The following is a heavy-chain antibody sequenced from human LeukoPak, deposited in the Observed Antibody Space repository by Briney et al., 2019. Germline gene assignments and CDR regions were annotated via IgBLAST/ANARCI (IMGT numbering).Heavy chain of an antibody. CDR1: GFTFSTYA. Sequence: GGSLRLSCAASGFTFSTYAMSWVRQAPGKGLEWVSGISGSGGSTFYADSVKGRFTISRDNSKSTLYLQMNSLRAEDTAVYYCARAGDGVSFHMDVWGKGTKVTISS. V-gene: IGHV3-23*01. CDR3: ARAGDGVSFHMDV. D-gene: IGHD7-27*01. J-gene: IGHJ6*03. CDR2: ISGSGGST.